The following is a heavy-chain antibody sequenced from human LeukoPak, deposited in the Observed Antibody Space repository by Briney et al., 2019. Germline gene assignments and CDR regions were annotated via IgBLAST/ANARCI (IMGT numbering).Heavy chain of an antibody. CDR2: IYYSGST. Sequence: SETLSLTCAVYGGSFSGYYWSWIRQPPGKGLEWIGYIYYSGSTNYNPSLKSRVTISVDTSKNQFSLKLSSVTAADTAVYYCAGVRGAFDYWGQGTLVTVSS. V-gene: IGHV4-59*08. CDR1: GGSFSGYY. D-gene: IGHD3-10*01. CDR3: AGVRGAFDY. J-gene: IGHJ4*02.